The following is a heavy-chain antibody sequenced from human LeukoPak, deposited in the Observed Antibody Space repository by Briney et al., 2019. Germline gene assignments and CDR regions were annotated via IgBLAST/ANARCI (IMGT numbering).Heavy chain of an antibody. D-gene: IGHD6-13*01. Sequence: GEPLKISYKGSGYSFTSYWIGWVRQMPGKGLEWMGIIYPGDSDTRYSPSFQGQVTISADKSISTAYLQWSSLKASDTAMYYCARLDSSSWVGFYDYWGQGTLVTVSS. CDR1: GYSFTSYW. CDR2: IYPGDSDT. CDR3: ARLDSSSWVGFYDY. J-gene: IGHJ4*02. V-gene: IGHV5-51*01.